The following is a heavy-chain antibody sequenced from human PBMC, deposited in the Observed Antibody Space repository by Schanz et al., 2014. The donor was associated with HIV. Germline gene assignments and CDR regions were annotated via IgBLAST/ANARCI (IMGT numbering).Heavy chain of an antibody. D-gene: IGHD3-16*01. CDR2: IKEDGSEK. V-gene: IGHV3-7*01. J-gene: IGHJ6*02. CDR1: GFTFSRYW. Sequence: EVQMLESGGGSVQPGGSLRLSCAASGFTFSRYWMTWVRQAPGKGLEWVANIKEDGSEKYHADSVKGRFTISRDNAKNSLCLQMESLRAEDTAVYYCARDGGEVWGQGTTVTVSS. CDR3: ARDGGEV.